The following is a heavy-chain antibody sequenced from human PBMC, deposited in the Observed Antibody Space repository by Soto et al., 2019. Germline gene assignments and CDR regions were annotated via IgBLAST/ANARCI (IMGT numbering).Heavy chain of an antibody. V-gene: IGHV3-74*01. D-gene: IGHD3-16*01. J-gene: IGHJ6*02. CDR3: ASNYAYAEGYYWYGIDV. CDR1: GFTFSRYW. Sequence: EVQLVESGGGLVLPGGSLRLSCAASGFTFSRYWMHWVHQAPGKGLVWVSRISSYGSDTHYADSVKGRFTISRDNAKNTLYLQMNSLRAEDTAVYYCASNYAYAEGYYWYGIDVWGQGTTVTVSS. CDR2: ISSYGSDT.